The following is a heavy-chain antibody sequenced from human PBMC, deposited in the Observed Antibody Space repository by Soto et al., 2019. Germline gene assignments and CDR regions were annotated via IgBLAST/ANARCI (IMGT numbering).Heavy chain of an antibody. J-gene: IGHJ4*02. CDR3: XTXXXXTGXYSPYFHXDY. CDR2: IKSKTDGGTT. Sequence: GSLRLSCAASGFTFSNAWMSWVRQGPGKGLEWVGRIKSKTDGGTTDYAAPVKGRFTISRDDSKKTLYLQMNSLKTEDTAVYYXXTXXXXTGXYSPYFHXDYWGQGTVVTVSS. D-gene: IGHD3-9*01. V-gene: IGHV3-15*01. CDR1: GFTFSNAW.